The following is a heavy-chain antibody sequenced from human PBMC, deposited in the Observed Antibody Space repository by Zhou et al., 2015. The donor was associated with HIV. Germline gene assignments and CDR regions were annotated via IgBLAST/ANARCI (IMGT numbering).Heavy chain of an antibody. Sequence: QVQLVQSGAEVKKPGASVKVSCKASGYTFTGYYMHWVRQAPGQGLEWMGWINPNSGGTNYAQKFQGWVTMTRDTSISTAYMELSRLRSDDTAVYYCARRYSSSWYGEDAFDIWGQGTMVTVSS. CDR2: INPNSGGT. CDR1: GYTFTGYY. D-gene: IGHD6-13*01. J-gene: IGHJ3*02. CDR3: ARRYSSSWYGEDAFDI. V-gene: IGHV1-2*04.